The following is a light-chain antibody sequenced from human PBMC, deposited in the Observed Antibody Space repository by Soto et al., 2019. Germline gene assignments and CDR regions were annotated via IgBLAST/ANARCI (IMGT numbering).Light chain of an antibody. CDR1: QSVSSTY. J-gene: IGKJ1*01. V-gene: IGKV3-20*01. CDR2: GAS. CDR3: QQYGSSPPWT. Sequence: EIVLTQSPGTLSLSPGERATLSCRASQSVSSTYLAWYQQKPGQAPRLPIYGASSRATGFPDRFSGSGSGRDFILTISRLEPEYFALYYCQQYGSSPPWTFGQGTKVEIK.